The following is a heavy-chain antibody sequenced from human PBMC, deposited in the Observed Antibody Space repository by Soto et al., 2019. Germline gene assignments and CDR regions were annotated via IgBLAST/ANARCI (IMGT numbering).Heavy chain of an antibody. J-gene: IGHJ5*02. D-gene: IGHD5-12*01. Sequence: ASVKVSCKASGYTFSSYNISWVRQAPGQGPEWMGWISPKNGNTNYAQKFQGRVTMTTDTSTSTAYMELSRLRSDDTAAYYCATSYDSGFDPWGQGTLVTVSS. CDR3: ATSYDSGFDP. CDR1: GYTFSSYN. CDR2: ISPKNGNT. V-gene: IGHV1-18*04.